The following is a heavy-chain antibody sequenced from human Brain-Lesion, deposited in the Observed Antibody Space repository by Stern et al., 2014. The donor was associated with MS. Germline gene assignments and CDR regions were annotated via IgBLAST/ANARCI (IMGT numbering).Heavy chain of an antibody. Sequence: QMQLVQSGAEVKKPGASVKVSCKVSGYTLTELSMHWVRQAPRKGVEWMGGFDPEDGETIYAQKFQGRVTMTEDTSTDTAYMELSSLRSEDTAVYYCATLSPGAGGNYYRHFDYWGQGTLVTVSS. J-gene: IGHJ4*02. CDR2: FDPEDGET. CDR3: ATLSPGAGGNYYRHFDY. V-gene: IGHV1-24*01. D-gene: IGHD1-26*01. CDR1: GYTLTELS.